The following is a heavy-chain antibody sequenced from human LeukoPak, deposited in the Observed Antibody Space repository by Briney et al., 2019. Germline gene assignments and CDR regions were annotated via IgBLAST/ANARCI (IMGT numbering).Heavy chain of an antibody. CDR2: IWYDGSNK. CDR3: ARVPYYSGMDV. CDR1: GFTFNNYD. V-gene: IGHV3-33*08. J-gene: IGHJ6*02. Sequence: GGSLRLSCAASGFTFNNYDMHWVRQAPGKGLEWVAVIWYDGSNKYYVDSVKGRFTISRDNSKNTLYLQMNGLRAEDTAVYYCARVPYYSGMDVWGQGTTVTVSS.